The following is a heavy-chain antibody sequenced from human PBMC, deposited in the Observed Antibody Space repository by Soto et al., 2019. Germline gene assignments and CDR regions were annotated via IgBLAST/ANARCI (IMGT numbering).Heavy chain of an antibody. CDR3: ARDTQWLVRGDYFDY. D-gene: IGHD6-19*01. J-gene: IGHJ4*02. Sequence: ASVKVSCKASGYTFTGYYMHWVRQAPGQGLEWMGWINPNSGGTNYAQKFQGWVTMTRDTSISTAYMELSRLRSDDTAVYYCARDTQWLVRGDYFDYWGQGTLVTVSS. CDR1: GYTFTGYY. CDR2: INPNSGGT. V-gene: IGHV1-2*04.